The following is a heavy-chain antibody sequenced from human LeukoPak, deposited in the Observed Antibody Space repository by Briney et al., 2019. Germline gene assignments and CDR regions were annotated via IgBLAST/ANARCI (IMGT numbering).Heavy chain of an antibody. Sequence: SETLSLTCTVSGYSISSGYYWGWIRPPPGKGLEWIGSIYHSGSTYYNPSLKSRVTISVDTSKNQFSLKLSSVTAADTAVYYCARGRPRRWIDYWGQGTLVTVSS. CDR2: IYHSGST. V-gene: IGHV4-38-2*02. CDR3: ARGRPRRWIDY. J-gene: IGHJ4*02. D-gene: IGHD4-23*01. CDR1: GYSISSGYY.